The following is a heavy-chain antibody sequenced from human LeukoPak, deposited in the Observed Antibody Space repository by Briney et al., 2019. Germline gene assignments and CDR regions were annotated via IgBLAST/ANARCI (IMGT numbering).Heavy chain of an antibody. CDR1: GGSISSYY. J-gene: IGHJ4*02. V-gene: IGHV4-59*01. CDR3: AGGGDSGGYYYPMFDY. D-gene: IGHD3-22*01. CDR2: IYYSGST. Sequence: SSETLSLTCTVSGGSISSYYWSWIRQPPGKGREWIGYIYYSGSTNYNPSLKSRVTISVDTSQNQFSPKLSSVTAADTAVYYCAGGGDSGGYYYPMFDYWGQGTLVTVSS.